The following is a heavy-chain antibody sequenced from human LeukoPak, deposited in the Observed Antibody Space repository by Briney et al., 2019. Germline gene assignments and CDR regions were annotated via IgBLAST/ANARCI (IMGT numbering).Heavy chain of an antibody. CDR2: IKQDGSEK. CDR3: ARARYLDY. V-gene: IGHV3-7*04. Sequence: GGSLRLSCAASGFTFSRHWMSWVRQAPGKGLEWVANIKQDGSEKYYMDSVKGRFTISRDNAKNSLYLQMNSLRAEDTAVYYCARARYLDYWGQGTLVTVSS. D-gene: IGHD1-14*01. CDR1: GFTFSRHW. J-gene: IGHJ4*02.